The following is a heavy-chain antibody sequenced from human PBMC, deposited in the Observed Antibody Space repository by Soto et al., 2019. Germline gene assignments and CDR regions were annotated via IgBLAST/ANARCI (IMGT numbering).Heavy chain of an antibody. Sequence: QVQLVQSGAEVKKPGSSVKVSCKASGGTFSKYAISWMRQAPGQGLEWMGGIMPIFGTIKYAQKFQGRVTITADESTSTAYMELSSLRSEDTAVYYCARAYCSSTSCPYGMDVWGQGTTVTVSS. D-gene: IGHD2-2*01. CDR1: GGTFSKYA. J-gene: IGHJ6*02. CDR3: ARAYCSSTSCPYGMDV. V-gene: IGHV1-69*01. CDR2: IMPIFGTI.